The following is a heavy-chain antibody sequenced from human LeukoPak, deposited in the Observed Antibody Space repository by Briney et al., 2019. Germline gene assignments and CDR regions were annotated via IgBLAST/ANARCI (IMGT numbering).Heavy chain of an antibody. Sequence: SEALSLTCIDCRGSISNNNYYWAWIRQPPGKALECIGSIYYSGSPYYNPSLKSRVTISVDTSKNQFSLRLSSVPAADTAVYYCATWRTAKTGFDYWGQGTLVTVSS. V-gene: IGHV4-39*01. CDR3: ATWRTAKTGFDY. CDR2: IYYSGSP. D-gene: IGHD1-1*01. J-gene: IGHJ4*02. CDR1: RGSISNNNYY.